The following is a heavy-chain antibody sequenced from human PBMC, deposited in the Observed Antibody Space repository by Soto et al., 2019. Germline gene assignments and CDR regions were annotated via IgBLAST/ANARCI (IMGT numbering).Heavy chain of an antibody. CDR3: AKDTRSPWLGESNMYIGNGLDV. Sequence: PGGSLRLSCAASAFIFSSYGMHWVRQAPGKGLEWVALISYDGSKKFYAESVKGRFTISRDNSRNTVYLQMNSLRGDDTGVYYCAKDTRSPWLGESNMYIGNGLDVWGQGTTVTVSS. V-gene: IGHV3-30*18. J-gene: IGHJ6*02. D-gene: IGHD3-10*01. CDR2: ISYDGSKK. CDR1: AFIFSSYG.